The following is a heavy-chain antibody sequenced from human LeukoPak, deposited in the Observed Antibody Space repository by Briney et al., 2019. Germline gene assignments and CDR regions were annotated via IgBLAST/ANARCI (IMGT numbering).Heavy chain of an antibody. Sequence: SETLSLTRTVSGVTISSYYWSWIRQPPGKGLEGIGYIHYSGSTSDNPSLRRRVTISVDTSKNKSFLKLSSVTAADTAVYSSARGIAAAGTVFDYWGKGTLVTVSS. J-gene: IGHJ4*02. CDR1: GVTISSYY. D-gene: IGHD6-13*01. V-gene: IGHV4-59*13. CDR2: IHYSGST. CDR3: ARGIAAAGTVFDY.